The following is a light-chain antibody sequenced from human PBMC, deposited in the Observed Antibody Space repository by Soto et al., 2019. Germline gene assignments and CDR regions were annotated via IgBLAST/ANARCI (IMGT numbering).Light chain of an antibody. CDR1: QGISNY. CDR2: GAS. J-gene: IGKJ3*01. Sequence: DIQMTQSPSSLSASVGDRVTITCRASQGISNYLAWYQQKPGEVPELLIYGASTLQSGVPSRFSGSGSGTDFTLSISSLQPEDVATCYCQKYESDPFTFGPGTKVEIK. V-gene: IGKV1-27*01. CDR3: QKYESDPFT.